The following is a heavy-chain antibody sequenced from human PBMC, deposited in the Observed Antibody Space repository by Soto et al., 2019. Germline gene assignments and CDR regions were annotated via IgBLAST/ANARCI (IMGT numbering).Heavy chain of an antibody. V-gene: IGHV3-48*03. Sequence: HPGGSLRLSCAASGFTFSSYEMNWVRQAPGKGLEWISYISNSGYTTYYADSVKGRFTISKDNAKNSLLLQMNSLRVEDTAVYFCARVRLAVPGTFDYWGHGTLVTVSS. D-gene: IGHD6-19*01. CDR2: ISNSGYTT. CDR1: GFTFSSYE. J-gene: IGHJ4*01. CDR3: ARVRLAVPGTFDY.